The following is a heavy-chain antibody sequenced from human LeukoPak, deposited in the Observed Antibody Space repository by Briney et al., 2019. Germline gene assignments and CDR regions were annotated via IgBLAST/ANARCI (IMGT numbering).Heavy chain of an antibody. CDR1: GGTFSSYT. CDR3: ASLYCTNGVCPNNWFDP. Sequence: ASVKVSRKASGGTFSSYTISWVRQAPGQGLEWMGRIIPILGIANYAQKFQGRVTITADKSTSTAYMELSSLRSEDTAVYYCASLYCTNGVCPNNWFDPWGQGTLVTVSS. V-gene: IGHV1-69*02. CDR2: IIPILGIA. D-gene: IGHD2-8*01. J-gene: IGHJ5*02.